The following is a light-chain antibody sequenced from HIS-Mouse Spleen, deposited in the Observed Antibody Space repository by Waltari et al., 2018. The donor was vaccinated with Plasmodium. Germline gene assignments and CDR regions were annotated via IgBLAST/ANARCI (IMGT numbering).Light chain of an antibody. CDR2: DAS. J-gene: IGKJ3*01. Sequence: DILMTQSPSSLSASVGDRVTITCQASQDISNYLNWYQQKPGKAPKHLIYDASNLETGVPSRFSGSGSGTDFTFTISSLQPEDIATYYCQQYDNLPPLFTFGPGTKVDIK. CDR1: QDISNY. V-gene: IGKV1-33*01. CDR3: QQYDNLPPLFT.